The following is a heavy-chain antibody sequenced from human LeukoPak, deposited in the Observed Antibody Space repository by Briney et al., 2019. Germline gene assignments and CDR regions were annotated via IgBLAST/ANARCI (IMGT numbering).Heavy chain of an antibody. CDR2: IYPGDSDT. D-gene: IGHD6-19*01. Sequence: GESLKISCKGSGYSFTSYWIGWVRQMPGKGLEWMGIIYPGDSDTRYSPSFQGQVTISADKSISTAYLQWSSLKASDTAMYYCARRDSSGWYRGDFDYWGQGTLVTVSS. CDR1: GYSFTSYW. V-gene: IGHV5-51*01. CDR3: ARRDSSGWYRGDFDY. J-gene: IGHJ4*02.